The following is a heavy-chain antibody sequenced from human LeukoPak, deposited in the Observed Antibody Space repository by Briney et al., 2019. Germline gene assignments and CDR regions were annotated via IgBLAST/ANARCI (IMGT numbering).Heavy chain of an antibody. V-gene: IGHV3-23*01. CDR2: ISDSGAST. CDR3: ATAGNYRFDY. CDR1: GFTFSSYA. D-gene: IGHD1-7*01. J-gene: IGHJ4*02. Sequence: PGGSLRVSCAASGFTFSSYAMSWVRQAPGKGLEWVSDISDSGASTYYADSVKGRFTISRDNAKNTLYLQMNSLRAEDTAVYYCATAGNYRFDYWGQGTLVTVSS.